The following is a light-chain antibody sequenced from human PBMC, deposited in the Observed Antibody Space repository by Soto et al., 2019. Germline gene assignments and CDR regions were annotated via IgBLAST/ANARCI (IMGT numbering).Light chain of an antibody. J-gene: IGKJ1*01. Sequence: DMQMTQSPSTVSASVGDPVNVXXRASQSIGRWLAWYQQKPGKAPQLLIFDAYTLENGVPARFSGSRSGPEFSLTISSLQPDDFATYYCQQYYSYWTFGQGTKVDI. CDR3: QQYYSYWT. CDR1: QSIGRW. CDR2: DAY. V-gene: IGKV1-5*01.